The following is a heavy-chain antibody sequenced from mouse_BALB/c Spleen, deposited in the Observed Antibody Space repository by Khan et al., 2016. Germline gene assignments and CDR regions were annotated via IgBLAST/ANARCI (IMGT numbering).Heavy chain of an antibody. CDR3: ASTFWYFDV. CDR1: GFDFSRYW. V-gene: IGHV4-1*02. Sequence: EVQLQESGGGLVQPGGSLKLSCAASGFDFSRYWMSWVRQAPGKGLEWIGEINPDSSTINYTPSPKDKFIISRDNAKNTLYQQISKVRSEDTALYYCASTFWYFDVWGAGTTGTVSS. J-gene: IGHJ1*01. CDR2: INPDSSTI.